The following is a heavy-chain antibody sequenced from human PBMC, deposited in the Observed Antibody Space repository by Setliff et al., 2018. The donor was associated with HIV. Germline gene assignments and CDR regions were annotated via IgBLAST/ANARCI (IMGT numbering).Heavy chain of an antibody. V-gene: IGHV3-48*03. CDR2: ISYSGNTM. CDR3: VRDGSSSGSFYPEYFQY. D-gene: IGHD1-26*01. Sequence: SLRLSCAASGFTFSGYDMNWVRQAPGKGLEWLSYISYSGNTMYYADSVEGRFTISRDNAKNSLYLQMHSLRAEDTAVYYCVRDGSSSGSFYPEYFQYWGQGTLVTVSS. CDR1: GFTFSGYD. J-gene: IGHJ1*01.